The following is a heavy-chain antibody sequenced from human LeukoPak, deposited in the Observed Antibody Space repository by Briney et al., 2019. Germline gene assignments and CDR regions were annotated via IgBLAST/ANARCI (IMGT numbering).Heavy chain of an antibody. CDR2: IYYSGST. D-gene: IGHD3-10*01. J-gene: IGHJ5*02. CDR1: GGSSSGYY. CDR3: ARFLLLWFGNSPGWFDP. Sequence: SETLSLTCAVYGGSSSGYYWSWIRQPPGKGPEWIGSIYYSGSTYYNPSLKSRVTISVDTSKNQFSLKLSSVTAADTAVYYCARFLLLWFGNSPGWFDPWGQGTLVTVSS. V-gene: IGHV4-34*01.